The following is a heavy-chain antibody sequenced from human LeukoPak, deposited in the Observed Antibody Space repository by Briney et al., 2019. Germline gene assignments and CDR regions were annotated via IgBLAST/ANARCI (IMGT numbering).Heavy chain of an antibody. Sequence: GGSLRLSCAASGFTFNNYAMSWVRQAPGKGLEWVSTISSSGTNYADSVKGRFTVSRDNSKSTVDLQMNSLRADDTAVYYCARDPGGSFDYWGQGTLVTVSS. J-gene: IGHJ4*02. D-gene: IGHD3-16*01. CDR3: ARDPGGSFDY. CDR2: ISSSGT. V-gene: IGHV3-23*01. CDR1: GFTFNNYA.